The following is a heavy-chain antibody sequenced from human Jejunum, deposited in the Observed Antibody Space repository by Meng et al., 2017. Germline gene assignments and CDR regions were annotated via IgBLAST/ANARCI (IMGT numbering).Heavy chain of an antibody. CDR1: GFTFSDFY. Sequence: ECGVGFVKAGGSLRLSWAASGFTFSDFYMSWIRHAPGKGLEWVSFISTTGKVIYYADSVKGRFTVSRDNAKNSLFLQMDSLRAEDTAVYYCARPSYFDPWGQGTLVTVSS. CDR3: ARPSYFDP. CDR2: ISTTGKVI. V-gene: IGHV3-11*01. J-gene: IGHJ4*02.